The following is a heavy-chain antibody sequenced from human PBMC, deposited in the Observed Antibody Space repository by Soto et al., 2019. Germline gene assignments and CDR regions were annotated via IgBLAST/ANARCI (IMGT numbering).Heavy chain of an antibody. D-gene: IGHD3-10*01. J-gene: IGHJ4*02. CDR3: ARPEGYGSGSYYFDS. V-gene: IGHV1-46*01. CDR2: VYVTGTGT. CDR1: GYPFTTYH. Sequence: ASVKVSCKASGYPFTTYHLHWVRRAPGQGLEWMGIVYVTGTGTRSAQKFQGRLTMTRDRSTSTVYMELSSLRSEDTAVYYCARPEGYGSGSYYFDSWGQGTLDTVSS.